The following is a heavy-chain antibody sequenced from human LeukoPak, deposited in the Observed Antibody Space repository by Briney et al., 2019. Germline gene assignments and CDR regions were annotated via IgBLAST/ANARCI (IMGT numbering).Heavy chain of an antibody. D-gene: IGHD4-11*01. Sequence: GGTLRLSCAASGFTFSSYGMHWVRQAPGKGLEWVAFIRYDGSNKYYADSVKGRFTISRDNAKNSLYLQMNSLRAEDTAVYYCARDNYRTWGQGTLVTVSS. V-gene: IGHV3-30*02. CDR3: ARDNYRT. CDR2: IRYDGSNK. CDR1: GFTFSSYG. J-gene: IGHJ5*02.